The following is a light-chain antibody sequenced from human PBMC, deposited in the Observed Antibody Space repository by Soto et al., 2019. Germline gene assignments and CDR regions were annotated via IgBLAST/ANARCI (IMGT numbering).Light chain of an antibody. V-gene: IGKV1-39*01. CDR3: QQSDSYPYT. Sequence: DIQMTQSPSSLSVSVGDRVTITCRASQSITNYLNWYQQKPGKAPKLLVYAASSLQSGVPSRFSGNGSGTDFTLTISSLQPEDFAGYYCQQSDSYPYTFGQGTKLEIK. J-gene: IGKJ2*01. CDR2: AAS. CDR1: QSITNY.